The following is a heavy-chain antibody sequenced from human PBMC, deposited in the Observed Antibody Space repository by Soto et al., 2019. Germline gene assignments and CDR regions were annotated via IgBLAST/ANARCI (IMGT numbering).Heavy chain of an antibody. CDR3: ARGGGYCSSTSCYHYYYYGMDV. CDR1: GFTVSSNY. CDR2: IYSGGST. J-gene: IGHJ6*02. Sequence: EVQLVESGGGLVQPGGSLRLSCAASGFTVSSNYMSWVRQAPGKGLEWVSVIYSGGSTYYADSVKGRFTISRHNSKNTLYLQMNSLRAEDTAVYYCARGGGYCSSTSCYHYYYYGMDVWGQGTTVTVSS. V-gene: IGHV3-53*04. D-gene: IGHD2-2*01.